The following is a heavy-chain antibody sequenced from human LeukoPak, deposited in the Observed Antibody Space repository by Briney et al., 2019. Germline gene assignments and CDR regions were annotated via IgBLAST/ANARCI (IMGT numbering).Heavy chain of an antibody. CDR1: GGSISSGSYY. D-gene: IGHD3-10*01. CDR3: ARKRITMVRGVITHNWFDP. CDR2: IYYGGST. V-gene: IGHV4-39*01. Sequence: SETLSLTCTVSGGSISSGSYYWGWIRQPPGKGLEWIGSIYYGGSTYYNPSLKSRVTISVDTSKNQFSLKLSSVTAADTAVYYCARKRITMVRGVITHNWFDPWGQGTLVTVSS. J-gene: IGHJ5*02.